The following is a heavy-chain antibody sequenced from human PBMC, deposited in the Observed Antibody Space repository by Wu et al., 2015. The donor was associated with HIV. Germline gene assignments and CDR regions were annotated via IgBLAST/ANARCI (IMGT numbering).Heavy chain of an antibody. CDR3: ATDGDSSGWPPFSFDL. V-gene: IGHV1-18*01. J-gene: IGHJ2*01. CDR2: ISTYNGNT. CDR1: GYTFSMYG. D-gene: IGHD6-19*01. Sequence: VQLVQSGAEVRKPGASLKVSCKASGYTFSMYGITWVRQAPGQGLEWMGWISTYNGNTKYGQKFQGRVFMTRDTSTSTAYMELRSLRFDDTAVYYCATDGDSSGWPPFSFDLWGRGTLVTVSS.